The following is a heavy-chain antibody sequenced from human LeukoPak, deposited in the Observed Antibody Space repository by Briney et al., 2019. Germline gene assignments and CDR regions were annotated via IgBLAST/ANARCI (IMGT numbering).Heavy chain of an antibody. J-gene: IGHJ4*02. D-gene: IGHD6-19*01. CDR3: ARDRSSGTIVDY. CDR1: GYTFTSYG. CDR2: ISAYNGNT. Sequence: ASVKVSCKASGYTFTSYGISWVRQAPGQGLEWMGWISAYNGNTNYAQKLQGRVTMTTGTPTSTAYMELRSLRSDDTAVYYCARDRSSGTIVDYWGQGTLVTVSS. V-gene: IGHV1-18*01.